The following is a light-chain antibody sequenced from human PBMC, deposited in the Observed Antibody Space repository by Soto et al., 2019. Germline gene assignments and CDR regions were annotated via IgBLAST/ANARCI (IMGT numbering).Light chain of an antibody. J-gene: IGLJ3*02. CDR3: VLYVGSGIWV. CDR1: SGSVSTSYY. Sequence: QAVVTQEPSLSVSPGGTVTLTCALSSGSVSTSYYPSWYQQTPGQAPRTLIYSTNTRSSGVPDRFSGFILGNKAALTIAGAQADDESDYYCVLYVGSGIWVFGGGTKLTVL. V-gene: IGLV8-61*01. CDR2: STN.